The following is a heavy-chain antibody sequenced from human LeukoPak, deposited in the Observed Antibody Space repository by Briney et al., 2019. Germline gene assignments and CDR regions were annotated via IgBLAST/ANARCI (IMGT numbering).Heavy chain of an antibody. Sequence: ASVKVSCKASGYTFTGYYMHWVRQAPGQGLEWMGWINPNSGGTNYAQKFQGRVTTTRDTSISTAYMELSRLRSDDTAVYYCARIPEYSSSSAHYWGQGTLVTVSS. CDR1: GYTFTGYY. D-gene: IGHD6-6*01. CDR3: ARIPEYSSSSAHY. CDR2: INPNSGGT. J-gene: IGHJ4*02. V-gene: IGHV1-2*02.